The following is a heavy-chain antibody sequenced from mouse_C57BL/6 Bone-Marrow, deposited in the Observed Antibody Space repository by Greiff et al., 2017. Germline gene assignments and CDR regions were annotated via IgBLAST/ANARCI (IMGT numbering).Heavy chain of an antibody. CDR3: ARGWIYDGYCYAMDY. D-gene: IGHD2-3*01. J-gene: IGHJ4*01. CDR1: GYSITSGYY. Sequence: ESGPGLVKPSQSLSLTCSVTGYSITSGYYWNWIRQFPGNKLEWMGYISYDGSNNYNPSLKNRISITRDTSNNHFFLKLNSVTTEDTATYYCARGWIYDGYCYAMDYWGQGTSVTVSS. V-gene: IGHV3-6*01. CDR2: ISYDGSN.